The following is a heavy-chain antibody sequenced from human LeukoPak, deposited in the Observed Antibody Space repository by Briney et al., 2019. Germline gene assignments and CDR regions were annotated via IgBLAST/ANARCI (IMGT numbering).Heavy chain of an antibody. CDR3: LRDAGWCKADY. CDR1: GFTFSSYG. J-gene: IGHJ4*02. CDR2: IWYDGSNK. D-gene: IGHD2-8*02. Sequence: GGSLRLSCAASGFTFSSYGMHWVRQAPGKGLEWVAVIWYDGSNKYYADSVKGRFTISRDNSKNTLYLQMHSLSVDDTAVYFCLRDAGWCKADYWGQGTLVSVSS. V-gene: IGHV3-33*01.